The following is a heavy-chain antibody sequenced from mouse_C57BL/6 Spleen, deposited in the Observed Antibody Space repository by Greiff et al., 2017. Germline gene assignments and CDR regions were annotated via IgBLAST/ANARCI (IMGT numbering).Heavy chain of an antibody. D-gene: IGHD1-2*01. J-gene: IGHJ4*01. CDR2: IDPETGGT. V-gene: IGHV1-15*01. CDR1: GYTFTDYE. CDR3: TRALLRYAMDY. Sequence: QVHVKQSGAELVRPGASVTLSCKASGYTFTDYEMHWVKQTPVHGLEWIGAIDPETGGTAYNQKFKGKAILTADKSSSTAYMELRSLTSEDAAVYYCTRALLRYAMDYWGQGTSVTVSS.